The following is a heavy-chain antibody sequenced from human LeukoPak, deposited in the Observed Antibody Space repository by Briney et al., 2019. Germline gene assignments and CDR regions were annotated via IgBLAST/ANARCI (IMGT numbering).Heavy chain of an antibody. CDR2: TYYRSKWNN. V-gene: IGHV6-1*01. Sequence: SQTLSLTCAISGDSVSSNSAAWNWISQSPSRGLEWLGRTYYRSKWNNDYTESVKSRITINPDTSKNQVSLQLNSVTPEDAAVYYCARDRTTLYDFWSGYGWFDPWGQGTLVTVSS. CDR1: GDSVSSNSAA. D-gene: IGHD3-3*01. J-gene: IGHJ5*02. CDR3: ARDRTTLYDFWSGYGWFDP.